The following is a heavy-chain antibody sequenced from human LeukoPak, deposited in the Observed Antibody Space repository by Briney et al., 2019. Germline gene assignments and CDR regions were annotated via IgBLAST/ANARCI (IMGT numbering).Heavy chain of an antibody. CDR2: ISSGGSTI. D-gene: IGHD1-1*01. CDR3: ARDATTAVGWVYMDV. Sequence: GGSLRLSCAASGFTFSSYEMNWVRQAPGKGLEWVSYISSGGSTIYYADSVKGRFTISRDDAKNSPYLQMNSLRVEDTALYFCARDATTAVGWVYMDVWGKGTTVTISS. V-gene: IGHV3-48*03. J-gene: IGHJ6*03. CDR1: GFTFSSYE.